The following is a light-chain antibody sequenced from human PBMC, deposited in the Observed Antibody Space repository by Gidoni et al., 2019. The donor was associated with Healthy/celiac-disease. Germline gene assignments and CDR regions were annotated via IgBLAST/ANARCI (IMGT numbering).Light chain of an antibody. CDR2: AAF. CDR3: QQSYSTPRT. CDR1: QSISNY. Sequence: IQMTQSPSSLSASVGDRVTITCRASQSISNYLNWYQQKPGKAPKLLIYAAFSLHSGVPSRFSGSGSGTDFTLTISSLQPEDFTTYYCQQSYSTPRTFGQGTKLEI. J-gene: IGKJ2*01. V-gene: IGKV1-39*01.